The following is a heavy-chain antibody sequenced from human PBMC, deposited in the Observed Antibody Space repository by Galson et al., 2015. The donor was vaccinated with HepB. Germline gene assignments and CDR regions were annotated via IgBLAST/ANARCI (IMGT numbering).Heavy chain of an antibody. CDR1: CYSVSSNRSA. D-gene: IGHD3-16*01. CDR2: TYYRSKWYN. J-gene: IGHJ3*02. Sequence: SAISCYSVSSNRSAWTWIRQSPSRGLEWLGRTYYRSKWYNDYAVSVKSRITINPDTSKNQFSLQLNSVSPEDTAVYFCARDQRLGQLWLKSDAFDIWGQGTVVTISS. V-gene: IGHV6-1*01. CDR3: ARDQRLGQLWLKSDAFDI.